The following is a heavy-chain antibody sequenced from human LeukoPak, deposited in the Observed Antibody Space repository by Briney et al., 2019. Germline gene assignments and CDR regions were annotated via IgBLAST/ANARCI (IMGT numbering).Heavy chain of an antibody. CDR3: FLGYCSGGSCYSYGY. CDR1: GFTFSSYE. CDR2: ISSSGSTI. V-gene: IGHV3-48*03. Sequence: GGSLRLSCAASGFTFSSYEMNWVRQAPGKGLEWVSYISSSGSTIYYADSVKGRFTISRDNAKNSLYLQMNSLRAEDTAVYYCFLGYCSGGSCYSYGYWGRGILVTVSS. D-gene: IGHD2-15*01. J-gene: IGHJ4*02.